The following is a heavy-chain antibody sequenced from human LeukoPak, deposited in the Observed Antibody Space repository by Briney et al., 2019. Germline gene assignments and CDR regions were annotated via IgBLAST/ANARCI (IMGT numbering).Heavy chain of an antibody. J-gene: IGHJ4*02. CDR3: ARFCSGGSCYGASFDY. CDR2: IYHSGST. CDR1: GYSISSGYN. V-gene: IGHV4-38-2*01. D-gene: IGHD2-15*01. Sequence: PSETLSLTCAVSGYSISSGYNWGWIRQPPGKGLEWIGSIYHSGSTYYNPSLKSRVTISVDTSKNQFSPKLSSVTAADTAVYYCARFCSGGSCYGASFDYWGQGTLVTVSS.